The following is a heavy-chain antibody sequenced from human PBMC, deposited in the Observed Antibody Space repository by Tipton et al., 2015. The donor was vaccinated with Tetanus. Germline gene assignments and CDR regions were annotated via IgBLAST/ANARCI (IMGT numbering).Heavy chain of an antibody. J-gene: IGHJ4*02. CDR1: GASFSDYY. CDR2: IYHSGTT. V-gene: IGHV4-34*01. D-gene: IGHD3-3*01. CDR3: ARESITIFGVVSIDY. Sequence: GLVKPSETLSLTCAVYGASFSDYYWSWIRQAPGKGLEWIGEIYHSGTTNYNPSLKSRVTMSVDNSKNQFSLKLNSVTAADTAVYYFARESITIFGVVSIDYWGQGTLVTVSS.